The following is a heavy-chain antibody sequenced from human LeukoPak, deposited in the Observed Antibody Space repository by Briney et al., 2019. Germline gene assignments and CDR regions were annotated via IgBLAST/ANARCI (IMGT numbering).Heavy chain of an antibody. D-gene: IGHD2-2*02. J-gene: IGHJ5*02. CDR3: ARLLRSRYCSSTSCYTGDWFDP. Sequence: GGSLRLSCAASGFTFSSHWMHWVRQAPGKGLVWVSRINGDGSNTTYADSVKGRFTISRDNAKNSLYLQMNSLRAEDTAVYYCARLLRSRYCSSTSCYTGDWFDPWGQGTLVTVSS. CDR1: GFTFSSHW. V-gene: IGHV3-74*03. CDR2: INGDGSNT.